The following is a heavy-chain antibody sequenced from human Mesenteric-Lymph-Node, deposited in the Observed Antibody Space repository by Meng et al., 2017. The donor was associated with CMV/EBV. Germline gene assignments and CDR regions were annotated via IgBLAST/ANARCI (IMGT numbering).Heavy chain of an antibody. J-gene: IGHJ4*02. CDR3: ARDSGVKFAYFDY. D-gene: IGHD1-26*01. CDR2: VNWNGGDT. V-gene: IGHV3-20*04. Sequence: GESLKISCAASGFTFDDYGMSWVRQAPGKGLEWVRGVNWNGGDTACGDSVKGRFSISRDNAKNSVYLQMDSLRGEDTALYFCARDSGVKFAYFDYWGQGALVTVSS. CDR1: GFTFDDYG.